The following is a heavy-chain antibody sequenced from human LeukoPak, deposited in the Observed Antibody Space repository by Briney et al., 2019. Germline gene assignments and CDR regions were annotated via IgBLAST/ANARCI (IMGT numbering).Heavy chain of an antibody. CDR2: TIPMFDTA. CDR1: GGTFSSYA. Sequence: SVKVSCKTSGGTFSSYAISWVRQAPGQGLEWMGGTIPMFDTANYTHKFQGRVTITADESTSTTYMELSSLRSEDTAVYYCARIGRLPRVWGSYFFSYYYYMDVWGKGTTVTVSS. V-gene: IGHV1-69*13. J-gene: IGHJ6*03. CDR3: ARIGRLPRVWGSYFFSYYYYMDV. D-gene: IGHD3-16*01.